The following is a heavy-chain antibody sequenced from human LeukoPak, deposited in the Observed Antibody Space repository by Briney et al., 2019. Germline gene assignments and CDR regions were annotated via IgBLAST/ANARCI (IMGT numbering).Heavy chain of an antibody. CDR3: ARVLRSTSSNWFDP. J-gene: IGHJ5*02. Sequence: SETLSLTCTVSGGSISSYYWSWIRQPPGKGLEWIGYIYYSGSTNYNPSLKSRVTISVDTSKNQFSLKLSSVTAADTAVYYCARVLRSTSSNWFDPWGQGTLVTVSS. V-gene: IGHV4-59*01. CDR2: IYYSGST. CDR1: GGSISSYY. D-gene: IGHD2-2*01.